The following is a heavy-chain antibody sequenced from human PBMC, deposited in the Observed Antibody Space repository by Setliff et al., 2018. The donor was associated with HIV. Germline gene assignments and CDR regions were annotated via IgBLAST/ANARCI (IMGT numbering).Heavy chain of an antibody. V-gene: IGHV4-4*08. CDR3: ARGSFIGDYYYFDY. J-gene: IGHJ4*02. Sequence: TSETLSLTCTVSGGSISTYFWTWIRQPPGKGLEWIGYIYTSGSTNYNPSLKSRVTISVDTSKNQFSLKLSSVTAADTAVYCCARGSFIGDYYYFDYWGQGTLVTVSS. D-gene: IGHD3-10*01. CDR2: IYTSGST. CDR1: GGSISTYF.